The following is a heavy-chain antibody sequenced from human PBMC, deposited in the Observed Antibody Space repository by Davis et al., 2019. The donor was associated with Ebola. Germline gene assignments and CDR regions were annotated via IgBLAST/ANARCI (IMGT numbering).Heavy chain of an antibody. Sequence: GGSLRLSCAASGFTFSSYAMHWVRQAPGKGLEWVAVISYDGSNKYYADSVKGRFTISRDNSKNTLYLQMNSLRAEDTAVYYCARASGSYYFYQPDYWGQGTLVTVSS. CDR1: GFTFSSYA. CDR2: ISYDGSNK. D-gene: IGHD1-26*01. CDR3: ARASGSYYFYQPDY. J-gene: IGHJ4*02. V-gene: IGHV3-30-3*01.